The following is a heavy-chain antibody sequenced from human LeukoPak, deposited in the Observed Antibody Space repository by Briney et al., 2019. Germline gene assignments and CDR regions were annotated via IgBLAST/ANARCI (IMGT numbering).Heavy chain of an antibody. J-gene: IGHJ4*02. V-gene: IGHV3-23*01. Sequence: GGSLRLSCAASGFTFSSYAMSWVRQAPGKGLEWVSGIISGSGGSTYYADSVKGRFTISRDNSKDTLYLQMNSLRAEDTAVYYCAKDRYYGSGTYDYWGQGTLVTVSS. CDR2: IISGSGGST. D-gene: IGHD3-10*01. CDR1: GFTFSSYA. CDR3: AKDRYYGSGTYDY.